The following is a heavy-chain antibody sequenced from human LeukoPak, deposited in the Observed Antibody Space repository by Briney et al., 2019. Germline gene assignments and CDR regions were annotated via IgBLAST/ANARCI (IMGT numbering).Heavy chain of an antibody. CDR1: GFTFSDYY. Sequence: GGSLRLSCAASGFTFSDYYMSWIRQAPGKGLEWVSYISSSGSTIYYADSVKGRFTISRDNAKNSLYLQMNSLRAEDTALYYCAKDISASGFGEPTYYYYGMDVWGQGTTVTVSS. V-gene: IGHV3-11*01. CDR3: AKDISASGFGEPTYYYYGMDV. J-gene: IGHJ6*02. CDR2: ISSSGSTI. D-gene: IGHD3-10*01.